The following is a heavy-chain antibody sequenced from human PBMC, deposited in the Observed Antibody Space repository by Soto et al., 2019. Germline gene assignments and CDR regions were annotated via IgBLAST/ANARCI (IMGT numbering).Heavy chain of an antibody. D-gene: IGHD5-18*01. CDR3: ARVDTYDYYYSMDV. CDR2: VYSSGTT. Sequence: EVQLVETGGGLIQPGGSLSLSCAASGLAVTSNYMSWVRQAPGKGLEWVSIVYSSGTTYYADSVKGRFTFSRDKSKNTIYFQMRNLRAEDTAVFYCARVDTYDYYYSMDVWGQGTTVTVSS. CDR1: GLAVTSNY. V-gene: IGHV3-53*02. J-gene: IGHJ6*02.